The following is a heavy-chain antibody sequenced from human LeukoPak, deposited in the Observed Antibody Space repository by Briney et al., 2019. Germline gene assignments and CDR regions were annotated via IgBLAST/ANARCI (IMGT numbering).Heavy chain of an antibody. CDR2: IYYSGST. CDR3: ARDFPDGYSYGTGFDY. CDR1: GGSISSSSYY. J-gene: IGHJ4*02. V-gene: IGHV4-39*07. Sequence: SETLSLTCTVSGGSISSSSYYWGWIRQPPGKGLEWIGSIYYSGSTYYNPSLKSRVTISVDTSKNQFSLKLSSVTAADTAVYYCARDFPDGYSYGTGFDYWGQGTLVTVSS. D-gene: IGHD5-18*01.